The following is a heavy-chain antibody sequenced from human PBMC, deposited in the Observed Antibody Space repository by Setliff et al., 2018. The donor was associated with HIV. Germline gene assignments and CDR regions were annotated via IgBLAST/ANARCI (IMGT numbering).Heavy chain of an antibody. CDR1: GGSITRTPYY. CDR2: IHHSGST. V-gene: IGHV4-39*07. J-gene: IGHJ4*02. CDR3: ARVDRCSGGSCYFIDY. Sequence: SETLSLTCTVSGGSITRTPYYWGWIRQPPGKGLEWIGSIHHSGSTYYNPSLGSRVIISVDTSKNEFSLKVSSVTAADTAVYYCARVDRCSGGSCYFIDYWGQGTLVTVSS. D-gene: IGHD2-15*01.